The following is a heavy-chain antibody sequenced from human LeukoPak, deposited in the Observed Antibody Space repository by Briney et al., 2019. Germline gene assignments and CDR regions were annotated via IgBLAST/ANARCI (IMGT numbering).Heavy chain of an antibody. V-gene: IGHV4-4*07. CDR1: GGSVNGYY. CDR2: IYTSGST. CDR3: ASGGSSWLNWFDP. D-gene: IGHD6-13*01. J-gene: IGHJ5*02. Sequence: PSETLSLTCTVSGGSVNGYYWSWIRQPAGKGLEWIGRIYTSGSTNYSPSLKSRVTMSVDTSKNQFSLKLSSVTAADTAVYYCASGGSSWLNWFDPWGQGTLVTVSS.